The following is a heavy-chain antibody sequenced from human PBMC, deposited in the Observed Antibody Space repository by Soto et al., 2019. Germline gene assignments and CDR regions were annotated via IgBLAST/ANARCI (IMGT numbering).Heavy chain of an antibody. J-gene: IGHJ4*02. V-gene: IGHV1-69*01. CDR3: AKDKNHDYGCNSGSFDY. CDR1: GGTFSSYA. Sequence: QVQLVQSGAEVKKPGSSVKVSCKASGGTFSSYAISWVRQAPGQGLEWMGGIIPIFGTANYAQKFQGRVTITADESTSTAYKERSSLRSEDTAVYYCAKDKNHDYGCNSGSFDYWGQGTLVTVSS. D-gene: IGHD4-17*01. CDR2: IIPIFGTA.